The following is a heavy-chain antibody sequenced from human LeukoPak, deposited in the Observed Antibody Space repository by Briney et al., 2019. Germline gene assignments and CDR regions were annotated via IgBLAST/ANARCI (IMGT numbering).Heavy chain of an antibody. V-gene: IGHV4-61*09. J-gene: IGHJ4*02. CDR1: DDSITNSRYY. Sequence: SETLSLTCTASDDSITNSRYYWNWIRQPAGKGLEWLGNVHSSGTTNYLPSLWSRVTVSLDTSKNQFSLKLTSVSAADTAVYYCARSLLAVYFDFWGPGIPVTVSS. CDR2: VHSSGTT. CDR3: ARSLLAVYFDF.